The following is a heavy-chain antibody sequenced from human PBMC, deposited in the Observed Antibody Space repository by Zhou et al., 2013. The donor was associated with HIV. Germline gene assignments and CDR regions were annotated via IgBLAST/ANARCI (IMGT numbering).Heavy chain of an antibody. CDR3: ARGPTGGYDSSDAFDI. Sequence: QVQLVQSGSEVTKPGASVKVSCKASGYTFTGYYLHWVRQAPGQGLEWMGWINPNSGGTNYAQKFQGRVTMTRDTSISTAYMELYSLRSDDTAVYYCARGPTGGYDSSDAFDIWGQGTMVTVSS. V-gene: IGHV1-2*02. D-gene: IGHD3-22*01. CDR1: GYTFTGYY. CDR2: INPNSGGT. J-gene: IGHJ3*02.